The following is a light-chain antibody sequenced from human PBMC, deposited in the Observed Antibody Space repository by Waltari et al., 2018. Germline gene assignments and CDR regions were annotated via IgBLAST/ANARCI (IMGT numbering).Light chain of an antibody. CDR3: HQSSTLPQT. J-gene: IGKJ1*01. V-gene: IGKV6-21*01. Sequence: EIVLTQSPDFQSVTPKEQVTMTCRASQSIGSHLNWYQQKPDQCPRILIKYASQSLPGVPSRFSGSGSGTDFTLTIKSLEAEDAATYFCHQSSTLPQTFGQGTRVEIK. CDR2: YAS. CDR1: QSIGSH.